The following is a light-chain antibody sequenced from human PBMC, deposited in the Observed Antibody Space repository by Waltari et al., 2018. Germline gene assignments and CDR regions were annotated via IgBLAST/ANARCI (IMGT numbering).Light chain of an antibody. V-gene: IGKV1-5*03. CDR2: KAS. CDR1: QSSNSW. J-gene: IGKJ1*01. Sequence: DIQMTQFPSTLSASVGDRLTITCRASQSSNSWLAWYQQKPGKAPKLLIYKASSLERGVPSRFSGSGSGTEFTLTISSLQPDDFATYYCQQYNSYEWTFGQGTKVAIK. CDR3: QQYNSYEWT.